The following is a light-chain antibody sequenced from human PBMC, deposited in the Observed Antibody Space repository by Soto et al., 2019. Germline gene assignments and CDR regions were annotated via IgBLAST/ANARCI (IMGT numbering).Light chain of an antibody. V-gene: IGKV3-20*01. Sequence: EIVLTQSPGTLSLSPGERATLSCRASQSVSSSYLAWYQQKPGQAPRLLIYGASSRATGIPDRFSGSGSGTDFTVSISRVEHEDFAVYYCQQYGSSHLTFGQGTKVEIK. CDR2: GAS. CDR1: QSVSSSY. CDR3: QQYGSSHLT. J-gene: IGKJ1*01.